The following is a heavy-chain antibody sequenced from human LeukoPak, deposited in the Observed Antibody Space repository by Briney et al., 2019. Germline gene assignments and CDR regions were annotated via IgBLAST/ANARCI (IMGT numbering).Heavy chain of an antibody. D-gene: IGHD3-3*01. V-gene: IGHV3-30*01. J-gene: IGHJ5*01. Sequence: GGSLRLSCAASEFTFSNYAMPWVRQVPGKGLDWVAVISHDGSNKDYAGSVKGRFTISRDNSKNTLYLQMNSLRTEDSAVYSCARNGLLRGYHTWFDSWGQGTLVTVSS. CDR2: ISHDGSNK. CDR1: EFTFSNYA. CDR3: ARNGLLRGYHTWFDS.